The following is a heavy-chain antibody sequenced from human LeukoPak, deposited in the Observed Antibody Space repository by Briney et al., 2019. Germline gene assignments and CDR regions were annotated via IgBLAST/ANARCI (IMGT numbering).Heavy chain of an antibody. CDR3: ARGPGPRAVGAYDY. CDR2: INSDGSST. J-gene: IGHJ4*02. D-gene: IGHD1-26*01. CDR1: GFTFSSCW. V-gene: IGHV3-74*01. Sequence: GGSLRLSCAASGFTFSSCWMHWVRQAPGKGLVWVSRINSDGSSTSYADSVKGRFTITRDNAKNTLYLQMNSLRAEDTAVYYCARGPGPRAVGAYDYWGQGTLVTVSS.